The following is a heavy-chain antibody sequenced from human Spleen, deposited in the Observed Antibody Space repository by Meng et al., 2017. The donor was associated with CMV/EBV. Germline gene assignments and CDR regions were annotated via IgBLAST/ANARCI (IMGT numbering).Heavy chain of an antibody. CDR3: AKVSRSGWPTFDY. D-gene: IGHD6-19*01. V-gene: IGHV1-69*05. CDR2: IIPIFGTA. CDR1: GGTFSSYA. J-gene: IGHJ4*02. Sequence: SVKVSCKASGGTFSSYAINWVRQAPGQGLEWMGGIIPIFGTANYAQKFQGRVTITTDESTSTAYMELSRLRSDDTAVYYCAKVSRSGWPTFDYWGQGTLVTVSS.